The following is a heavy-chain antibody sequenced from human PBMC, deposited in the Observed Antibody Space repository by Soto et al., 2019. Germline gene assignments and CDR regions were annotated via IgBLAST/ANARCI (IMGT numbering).Heavy chain of an antibody. D-gene: IGHD3-16*01. CDR1: GGTFNTFG. J-gene: IGHJ4*02. CDR2: IIPFFGTA. V-gene: IGHV1-69*13. Sequence: ASVKVSCKTSGGTFNTFGISWVRQAPGQGLEWMGGIIPFFGTAEYSQKFEDRITITADESTNTVYMDLRSLTSEDTAIYYCARTAPMDAGDKYYYDFWGQGALVTVSS. CDR3: ARTAPMDAGDKYYYDF.